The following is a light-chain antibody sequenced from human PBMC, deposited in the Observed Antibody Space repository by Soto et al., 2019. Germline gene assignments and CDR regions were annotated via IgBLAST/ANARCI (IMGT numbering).Light chain of an antibody. V-gene: IGLV1-44*01. CDR1: SSNIGSNT. CDR2: SNN. J-gene: IGLJ1*01. CDR3: AAWDDSLNGYA. Sequence: QSALTQPPSASGTPGQRVTISCSGSSSNIGSNTVNWYQQLPGTAPKLLIYSNNQRLSGVPDRFSGSKSGTSASLAISGLQFEDEADYYCAAWDDSLNGYAFGTGTKVTVL.